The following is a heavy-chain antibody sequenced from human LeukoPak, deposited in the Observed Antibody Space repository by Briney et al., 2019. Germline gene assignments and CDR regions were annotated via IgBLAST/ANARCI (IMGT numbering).Heavy chain of an antibody. J-gene: IGHJ3*02. CDR2: IYSGGST. CDR3: ARDSIALDAFDI. Sequence: WGSLRLSCAASGFTISSNYMSWVRQAPGKGLEWVSVIYSGGSTYYADSVKGRFTISRDNSKNKLYLQMNSLRAEATAVYYCARDSIALDAFDIWGQGTMVTVSS. V-gene: IGHV3-66*01. CDR1: GFTISSNY. D-gene: IGHD6-6*01.